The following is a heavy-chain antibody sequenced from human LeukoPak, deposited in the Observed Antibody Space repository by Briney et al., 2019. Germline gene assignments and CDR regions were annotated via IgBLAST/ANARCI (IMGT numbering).Heavy chain of an antibody. CDR1: GFTFSSYS. CDR2: ISSSSSYI. V-gene: IGHV3-21*01. D-gene: IGHD5-18*01. CDR3: AREYSYGPRYFDY. Sequence: GGSLRLSCAASGFTFSSYSMNWVRQAPGKGLEWDSSISSSSSYIYYADSVKGRFTISRDNAKNSLYLQMNSLRAEDTAVYYCAREYSYGPRYFDYWGQGTLVTVSS. J-gene: IGHJ4*02.